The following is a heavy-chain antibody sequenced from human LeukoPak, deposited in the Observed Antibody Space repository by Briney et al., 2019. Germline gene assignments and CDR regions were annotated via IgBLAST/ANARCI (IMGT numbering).Heavy chain of an antibody. CDR2: INSDGSST. D-gene: IGHD3-3*01. Sequence: PGGPLRLSCAASGFTFSSYWMHWVRQAPGKGLVWVSRINSDGSSTSYADSVKGRFTISRDNAKNTLYLQMNSLRAEDTAVYYCARVKGEYYDFWSGYYTYYYYMDVWGKGTTVTVSS. V-gene: IGHV3-74*01. J-gene: IGHJ6*03. CDR3: ARVKGEYYDFWSGYYTYYYYMDV. CDR1: GFTFSSYW.